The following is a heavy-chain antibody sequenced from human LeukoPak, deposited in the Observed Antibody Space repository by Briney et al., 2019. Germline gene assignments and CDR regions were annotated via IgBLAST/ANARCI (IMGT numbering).Heavy chain of an antibody. V-gene: IGHV1-18*01. CDR3: GRQVDTTMALPDY. CDR2: ISGHNGNT. CDR1: GYTFTNYG. D-gene: IGHD5-18*01. Sequence: GASVKVSCKASGYTFTNYGISWVRQAPGLGLEWMGWISGHNGNTNFAQKFQGRVTMTTDTSTSTAYMELRSLRSDDTAVYYCGRQVDTTMALPDYWGQGTLVTVSS. J-gene: IGHJ4*02.